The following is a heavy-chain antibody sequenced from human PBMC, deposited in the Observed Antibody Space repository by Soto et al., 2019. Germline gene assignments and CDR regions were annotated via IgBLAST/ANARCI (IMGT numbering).Heavy chain of an antibody. CDR1: GFSFTSSA. CDR2: IVVGSGNT. CDR3: AAGVGAVAGTGAFDI. J-gene: IGHJ3*02. D-gene: IGHD6-19*01. V-gene: IGHV1-58*01. Sequence: SVKVSCKASGFSFTSSAVQWVRQARGQRLEWIGWIVVGSGNTNYAQKFQERVTITRDMSTSTAYMELSSLRSEDTAVYYCAAGVGAVAGTGAFDIWGQGTMVTVS.